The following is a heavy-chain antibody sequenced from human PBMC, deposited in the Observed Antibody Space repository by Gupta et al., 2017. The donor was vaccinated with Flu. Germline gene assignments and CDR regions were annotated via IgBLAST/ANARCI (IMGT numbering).Heavy chain of an antibody. CDR2: IWFDGNNK. J-gene: IGHJ5*02. D-gene: IGHD2-8*02. Sequence: QVQLVESGGGVAQPGGSLRLSCAAPGFTFGEPAMNWVRQAPGKGLEWVAIIWFDGNNKYYADSVKGRFTVSRDNSRNTVSLQMYSLRAEDTAIYYCARDRTGHNWLDPWGQGTLVTVSS. CDR1: GFTFGEPA. CDR3: ARDRTGHNWLDP. V-gene: IGHV3-33*01.